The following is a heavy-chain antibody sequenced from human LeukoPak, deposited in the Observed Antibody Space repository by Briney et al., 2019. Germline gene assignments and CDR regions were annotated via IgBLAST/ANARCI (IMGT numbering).Heavy chain of an antibody. CDR3: AREGQFHWFDP. D-gene: IGHD4-11*01. V-gene: IGHV4-31*03. CDR2: IYYSGTT. J-gene: IGHJ5*02. CDR1: GGSISSGGYY. Sequence: SETLSLTCTVSGGSISSGGYYWSWIRQHPGKGLEWIGYIYYSGTTYYNPSLKSRVTMSVDTSKNQFSLKLSSVTAADTAVYYCAREGQFHWFDPWGQGTQVTVSS.